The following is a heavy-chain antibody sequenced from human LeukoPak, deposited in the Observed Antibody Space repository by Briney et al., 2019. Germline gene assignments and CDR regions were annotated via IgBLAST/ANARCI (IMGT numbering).Heavy chain of an antibody. CDR1: GVTFNRYW. CDR2: INGDGSTT. V-gene: IGHV3-74*01. Sequence: GGSLRLSCAASGVTFNRYWMNWVRQAPGKGLVCVSRINGDGSTTNYADSVKGRFTISRDNAKKTLFLQMSSLRAEDSAVYYCLSGLIEEAGTSANYWGPGTLVTVSS. J-gene: IGHJ4*02. D-gene: IGHD6-19*01. CDR3: LSGLIEEAGTSANY.